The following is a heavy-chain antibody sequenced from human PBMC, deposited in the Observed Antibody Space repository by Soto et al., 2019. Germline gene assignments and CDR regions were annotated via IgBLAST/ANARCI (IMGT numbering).Heavy chain of an antibody. Sequence: SETLSLTCSVSGDSINTYYWNWIRRPPGKGLEWIGYVYYTGSTKYSPSFESRATMSVDTSRNQLSLRLRSVTNADTAVYYCARVHTGDCSSVGCYEISAFDVWGQGTKVTVSS. CDR1: GDSINTYY. CDR2: VYYTGST. V-gene: IGHV4-59*01. CDR3: ARVHTGDCSSVGCYEISAFDV. J-gene: IGHJ3*01. D-gene: IGHD2-2*01.